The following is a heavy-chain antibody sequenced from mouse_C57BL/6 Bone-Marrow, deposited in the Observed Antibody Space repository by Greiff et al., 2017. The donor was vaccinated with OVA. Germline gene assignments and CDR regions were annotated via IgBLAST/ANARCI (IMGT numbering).Heavy chain of an antibody. V-gene: IGHV1-81*01. CDR1: GYTFTSYG. J-gene: IGHJ3*01. Sequence: VQVVESGAELARPGASVKLSCKASGYTFTSYGISWVKQRTGQGLEWIGEIYPRSGNTYYNEKFKGKATLTADKSSSTAYMELRSLTSEDSAVYFCAPYYDYPFAYWGQGTLVTVSA. CDR2: IYPRSGNT. CDR3: APYYDYPFAY. D-gene: IGHD2-4*01.